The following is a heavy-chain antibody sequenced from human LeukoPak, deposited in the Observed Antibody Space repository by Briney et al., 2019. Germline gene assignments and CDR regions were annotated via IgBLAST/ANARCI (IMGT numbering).Heavy chain of an antibody. D-gene: IGHD3-22*01. J-gene: IGHJ5*02. CDR1: GGSMSSYY. V-gene: IGHV4-4*07. CDR2: IFTSGST. Sequence: SETLSLTCTVSGGSMSSYYWGWIRQPAGKGLEWMGRIFTSGSTTYNPSLKSRVTMSIDTSKNQFSLKLTSVTAADTAVYYCARCLYYYDTSGYHNCFDPWGQGTLVTVSS. CDR3: ARCLYYYDTSGYHNCFDP.